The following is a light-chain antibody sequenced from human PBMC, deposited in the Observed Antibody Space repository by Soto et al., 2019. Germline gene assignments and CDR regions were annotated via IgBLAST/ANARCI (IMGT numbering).Light chain of an antibody. CDR3: QQYNSYSQT. J-gene: IGKJ1*01. CDR1: QSISNW. CDR2: HAS. V-gene: IGKV1-5*01. Sequence: DMRMTIAPSTLPASVGDRFTIACLASQSISNWLAWYQQKPGTAPKLLIYHASSLESGVPSRFSGSGSGTEFTLTISSLQPHDFATYYCQQYNSYSQTFGQGTKVDIK.